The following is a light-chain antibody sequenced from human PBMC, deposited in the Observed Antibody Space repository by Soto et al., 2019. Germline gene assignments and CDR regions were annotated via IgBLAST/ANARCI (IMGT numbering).Light chain of an antibody. CDR1: QSISTS. CDR3: QQYHSYSPYT. Sequence: DIQMTQSPSTLSASVGDRVTITCRASQSISTSLAWYQHKPGKAPRLLIYKASSLETGVSSRFTGSGSGTEFPLTISSLQPDDFATYYCQQYHSYSPYTFGQGTKLEI. V-gene: IGKV1-5*03. CDR2: KAS. J-gene: IGKJ2*01.